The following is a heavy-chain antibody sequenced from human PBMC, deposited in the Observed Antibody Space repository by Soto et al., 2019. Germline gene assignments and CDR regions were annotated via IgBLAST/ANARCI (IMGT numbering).Heavy chain of an antibody. V-gene: IGHV3-23*01. CDR2: ISGSGGST. CDR1: GFPFSSYA. Sequence: GSLRLSCAASGFPFSSYAMTWVRQAPGKGLEWVSLISGSGGSTYYADSVKGRFTISRDNSKNTLYLQMNSLRAEDTAVYYCARDRSGYHLYYGTDVWGQGTTVTVSS. CDR3: ARDRSGYHLYYGTDV. J-gene: IGHJ6*02. D-gene: IGHD3-3*01.